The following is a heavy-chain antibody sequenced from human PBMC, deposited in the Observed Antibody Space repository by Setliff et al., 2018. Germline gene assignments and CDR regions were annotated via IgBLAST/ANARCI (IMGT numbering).Heavy chain of an antibody. D-gene: IGHD3-22*01. J-gene: IGHJ3*02. V-gene: IGHV3-7*01. CDR3: VRDDADNYDAFDN. CDR1: GFTFSSYW. CDR2: IKQDGSTK. Sequence: GGSLRLSCAASGFTFSSYWMNWVRQAPGKGLEWVADIKQDGSTKYYLDSVKGRLTISRDNAKRSLYLQMNGLRADDTGVYYCVRDDADNYDAFDNWGQGTLVTVSS.